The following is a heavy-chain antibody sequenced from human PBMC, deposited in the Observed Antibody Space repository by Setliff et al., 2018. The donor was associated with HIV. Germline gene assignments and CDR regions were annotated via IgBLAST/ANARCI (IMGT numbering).Heavy chain of an antibody. Sequence: SETLSLTCAVYGGSFSGYDWSWIRQPPGKGLEWIGEINHSGSTNYNPSLNSRVTISVDTSKNQFSLKVNSVTAADTAVYYCARSPRIGVAGEFEYWGQGTLVTVSS. CDR2: INHSGST. D-gene: IGHD6-19*01. CDR1: GGSFSGYD. J-gene: IGHJ4*02. V-gene: IGHV4-34*01. CDR3: ARSPRIGVAGEFEY.